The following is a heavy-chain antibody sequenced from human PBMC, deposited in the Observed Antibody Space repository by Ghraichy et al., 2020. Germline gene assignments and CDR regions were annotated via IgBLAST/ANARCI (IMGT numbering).Heavy chain of an antibody. J-gene: IGHJ6*02. V-gene: IGHV4-4*09. Sequence: SQTLSLTCSVSGDSLSSYHWTWVRQSPWKGLEWIGCIYTSGNTRNNPSLESRLTMSMDTSKNQFSLNLRSVTASDTAVYYCVRRRRMSGTRGDAMDVWGQGTTVTVSS. CDR1: GDSLSSYH. CDR3: VRRRRMSGTRGDAMDV. CDR2: IYTSGNT. D-gene: IGHD2-8*01.